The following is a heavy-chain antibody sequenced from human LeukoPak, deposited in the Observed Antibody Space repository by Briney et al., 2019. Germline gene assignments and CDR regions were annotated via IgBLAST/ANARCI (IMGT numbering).Heavy chain of an antibody. J-gene: IGHJ3*02. CDR3: ARTSEVGTCDM. D-gene: IGHD2-2*01. V-gene: IGHV2-70*04. CDR1: GFSLSTSGMR. CDR2: IDWDDDK. Sequence: SGPTLVNPTQTLTLTCTFSGFSLSTSGMRASWIRQPPGKALEWLARIDWDDDKFYTTSLKTRLIISKDTSKNQVVLTMTNMDPVDTATYYCARTSEVGTCDMWGQGTMVTVSS.